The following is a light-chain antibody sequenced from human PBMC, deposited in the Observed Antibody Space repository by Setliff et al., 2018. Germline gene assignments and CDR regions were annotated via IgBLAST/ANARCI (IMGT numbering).Light chain of an antibody. CDR3: SAYTSSSTYV. Sequence: QSVLTQPASVSGSPGQTITISCTGTSSDVGNYIYVSWYQQHPGRAPKLMIYDVSTRPSGISYRFSGSKSGNTASLTISGLQAEDEADYYCSAYTSSSTYVFGIGTKV. J-gene: IGLJ1*01. CDR2: DVS. CDR1: SSDVGNYIY. V-gene: IGLV2-14*03.